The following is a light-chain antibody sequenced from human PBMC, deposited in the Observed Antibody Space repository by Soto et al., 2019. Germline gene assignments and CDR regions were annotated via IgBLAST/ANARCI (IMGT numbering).Light chain of an antibody. V-gene: IGKV3-11*01. J-gene: IGKJ1*01. CDR2: DAS. CDR1: RSVTSY. CDR3: QQYNSYS. Sequence: EIVLTQSPATLSLSPGERAALSCRASRSVTSYLAWYQQRPGQAPRLLIYDASNRATGIPARFSGSGSGTDFTLTISSLQPDDFATYYCQQYNSYSFGQGTKVEIK.